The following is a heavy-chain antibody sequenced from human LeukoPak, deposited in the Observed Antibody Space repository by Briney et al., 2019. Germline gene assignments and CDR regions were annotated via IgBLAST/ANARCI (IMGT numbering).Heavy chain of an antibody. J-gene: IGHJ4*02. V-gene: IGHV3-49*04. D-gene: IGHD3-3*01. CDR2: IRSKAYGGTT. CDR3: TRDHIFGVVIVSYEGYYFDC. CDR1: GFTFGDYA. Sequence: GGSLRLSCTASGFTFGDYAMSWVRQAPGKGLEWVGFIRSKAYGGTTEYAASVKGRFTISRDDSKSIAYLQMNSLKTEDTAVYYCTRDHIFGVVIVSYEGYYFDCWGQGTLVTVSS.